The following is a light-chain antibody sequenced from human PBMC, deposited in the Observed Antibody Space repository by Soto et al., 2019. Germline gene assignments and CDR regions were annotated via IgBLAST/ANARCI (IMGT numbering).Light chain of an antibody. CDR3: FSYAGSYTLGV. CDR1: SSDVGGYNY. J-gene: IGLJ2*01. Sequence: QSALTQPRSVSGSPGQSVTISCTGTSSDVGGYNYVSWYQHPPGKAPKLMIYDVSKRPSGVPDRFSGSKSGNTASLTISGLQAEDEADYHCFSYAGSYTLGVFGGGTKVTVL. CDR2: DVS. V-gene: IGLV2-11*01.